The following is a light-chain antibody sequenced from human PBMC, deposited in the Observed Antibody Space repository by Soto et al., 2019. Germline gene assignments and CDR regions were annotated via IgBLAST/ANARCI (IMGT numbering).Light chain of an antibody. CDR1: TLGSKF. CDR2: EDT. Sequence: SYELTQPPSVSVSPGQTANITCSGNTLGSKFVFWYQQKAGQSPMVVIYEDTKRPSGIPERFSGSNSGNTATLTISGTQAMAEAYCYCQAWDSGTVVFGGGTKLTVL. J-gene: IGLJ2*01. CDR3: QAWDSGTVV. V-gene: IGLV3-1*01.